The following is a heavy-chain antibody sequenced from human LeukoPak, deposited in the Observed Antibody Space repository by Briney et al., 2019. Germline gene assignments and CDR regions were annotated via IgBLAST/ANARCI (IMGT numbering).Heavy chain of an antibody. J-gene: IGHJ4*02. V-gene: IGHV4-34*01. CDR1: GGSCDDYY. CDR2: IHPSGIF. D-gene: IGHD5-24*01. Sequence: SETLSLTCTVYGGSCDDYYCSWIRKPPGKGLKWIGEIHPSGIFYYNSSLGSRLTISIDTSKSQFSLRLTSVTAADTASYYCSRGRDRSKAGDHWGQGSLVTVSS. CDR3: SRGRDRSKAGDH.